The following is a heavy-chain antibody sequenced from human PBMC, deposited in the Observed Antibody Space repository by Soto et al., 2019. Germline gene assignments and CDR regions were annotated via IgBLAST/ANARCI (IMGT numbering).Heavy chain of an antibody. CDR2: ISFAGSNK. J-gene: IGHJ4*02. CDR3: ARDPLYTPEVLTATGTFDY. V-gene: IGHV3-30-3*01. Sequence: HVQLVESGGGVVQPGRSLRLSCAASGFTFSRYTMHWVRQAPGKGLEWVAVISFAGSNKDYADSVKGRFTISRDNSKNSLYLNMNSLRLDDTAVYYCARDPLYTPEVLTATGTFDYWGQGALVTVSS. D-gene: IGHD1-1*01. CDR1: GFTFSRYT.